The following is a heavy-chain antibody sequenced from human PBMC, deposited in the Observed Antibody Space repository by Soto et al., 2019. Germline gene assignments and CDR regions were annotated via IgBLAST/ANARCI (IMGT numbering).Heavy chain of an antibody. CDR1: GFTFSSYG. CDR3: ARVYYYDSSVFDY. CDR2: IWYDGSNK. D-gene: IGHD3-22*01. J-gene: IGHJ4*02. V-gene: IGHV3-33*01. Sequence: PGGSLRLSCAASGFTFSSYGMHWVRQAPCKGLEWVAVIWYDGSNKYYADSVKGRFTISRDNSKNTLYLQMNSLRAEDTAVYYCARVYYYDSSVFDYWGQGTLVTVSS.